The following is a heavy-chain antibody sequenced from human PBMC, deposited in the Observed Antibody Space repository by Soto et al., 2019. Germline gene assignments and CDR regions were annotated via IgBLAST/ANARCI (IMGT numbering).Heavy chain of an antibody. CDR2: IGEGGFST. D-gene: IGHD3-16*01. Sequence: PGGSLRLSCAASGFTFSTYAMSWVRQAPGKGLEWVSVIGEGGFSTQYAASVKGRFTISRDNSKNMLYLQMNSLRSDDTAAYYCARDSITRVSSDVPGMDVWGQGTTVTVSS. CDR1: GFTFSTYA. J-gene: IGHJ6*02. V-gene: IGHV3-23*01. CDR3: ARDSITRVSSDVPGMDV.